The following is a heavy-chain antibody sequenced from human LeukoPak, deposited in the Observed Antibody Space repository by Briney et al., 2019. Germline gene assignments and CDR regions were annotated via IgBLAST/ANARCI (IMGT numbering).Heavy chain of an antibody. CDR2: IYYSGST. Sequence: PSETLSLTCTVSGVSISSNSYYWGWIRQPPGKGLEWIGSIYYSGSTYYNPSLKSRVTISVDTSKNQFSLKLSSVTAADTAVYYCASRYCSSTSCSLRYDFWSGYFTKHFDYWGQGTLVTVSS. CDR3: ASRYCSSTSCSLRYDFWSGYFTKHFDY. CDR1: GVSISSNSYY. D-gene: IGHD2-2*01. J-gene: IGHJ4*02. V-gene: IGHV4-39*01.